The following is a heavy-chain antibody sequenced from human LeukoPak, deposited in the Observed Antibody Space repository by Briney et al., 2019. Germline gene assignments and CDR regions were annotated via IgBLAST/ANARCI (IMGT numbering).Heavy chain of an antibody. Sequence: SQTLSLTCTVSGGSITSGGYFWSWIRQHPGKGLECIGHISYSGSTYYNPSLKSRVTISVDASKNQFSLKLSSVTAADTAVYYCASPMTTVTTFDYWGQGTLVTVSS. D-gene: IGHD4-17*01. CDR1: GGSITSGGYF. J-gene: IGHJ4*02. CDR2: ISYSGST. V-gene: IGHV4-30-2*03. CDR3: ASPMTTVTTFDY.